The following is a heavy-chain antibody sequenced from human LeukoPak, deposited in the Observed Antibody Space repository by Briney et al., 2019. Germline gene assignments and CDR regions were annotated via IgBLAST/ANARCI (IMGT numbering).Heavy chain of an antibody. CDR2: MYYSGNT. J-gene: IGHJ4*02. V-gene: IGHV4-39*01. D-gene: IGHD6-13*01. Sequence: SETLSLTCTVSGGSISSSSYYWGWIRQPPGKGLEWIGSMYYSGNTYYNPSLKSRVTVSVDTSKNQFSLKLSSVTAADTAMYYCATSPDYSIRWFHFDYWGQGTLVTVSS. CDR1: GGSISSSSYY. CDR3: ATSPDYSIRWFHFDY.